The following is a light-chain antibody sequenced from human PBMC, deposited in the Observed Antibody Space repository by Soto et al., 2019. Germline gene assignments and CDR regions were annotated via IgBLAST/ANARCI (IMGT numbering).Light chain of an antibody. V-gene: IGKV1-5*03. Sequence: IQMTQSPSPLSASVGGRITLTCRASQSISSWLAWYQQKPGKAPKLLIYKASSLESGVPSRFSGSGSGTEFTLTISSLQPDDFATYYCQQYNSYPWTFGQGTKVDIK. CDR1: QSISSW. J-gene: IGKJ1*01. CDR3: QQYNSYPWT. CDR2: KAS.